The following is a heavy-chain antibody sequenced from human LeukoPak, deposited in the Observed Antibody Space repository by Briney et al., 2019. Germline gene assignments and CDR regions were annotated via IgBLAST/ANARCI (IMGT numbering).Heavy chain of an antibody. J-gene: IGHJ4*02. CDR3: TGGALDY. Sequence: GGSLRLSCAAAGFTFSDYWMSWVRQAPGQGLEWVAKINQDGREQHFVDSVKGRFTISRDNAKNSLFLQMDSLRAEDTAVYYCTGGALDYWGQGALVTVSS. CDR1: GFTFSDYW. CDR2: INQDGREQ. V-gene: IGHV3-7*04.